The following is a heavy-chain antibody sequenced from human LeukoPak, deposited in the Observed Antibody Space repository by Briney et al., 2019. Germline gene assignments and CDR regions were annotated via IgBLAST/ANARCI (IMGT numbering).Heavy chain of an antibody. Sequence: GGSLRLSCAASGFTFSNYAMSWVRQAPGKGLEWVSYISSSSSTIYYADPVKGRFTISRDNAKNSLYLQMNSLRAEDTAVYYCAIGLAAAGYTLFDYWGQGTLVTVSS. CDR2: ISSSSSTI. CDR1: GFTFSNYA. V-gene: IGHV3-48*01. J-gene: IGHJ4*02. CDR3: AIGLAAAGYTLFDY. D-gene: IGHD6-13*01.